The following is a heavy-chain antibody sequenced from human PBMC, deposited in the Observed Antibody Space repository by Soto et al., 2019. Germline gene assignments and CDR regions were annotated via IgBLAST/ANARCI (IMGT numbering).Heavy chain of an antibody. J-gene: IGHJ3*02. CDR3: AREGVPGHSDSRPDHDALDI. CDR2: IIPILGMT. V-gene: IGHV1-69*04. D-gene: IGHD3-22*01. Sequence: QVQLVQSGAEVKKPGSSVKVSCKASRGTSSHYVVSWVRQAPGQGLEWMGRIIPILGMTNFAQKFQGRVTITADTSTSTAYMELSSLRSDDTAVYYCAREGVPGHSDSRPDHDALDIWGQGTMVTVSS. CDR1: RGTSSHYV.